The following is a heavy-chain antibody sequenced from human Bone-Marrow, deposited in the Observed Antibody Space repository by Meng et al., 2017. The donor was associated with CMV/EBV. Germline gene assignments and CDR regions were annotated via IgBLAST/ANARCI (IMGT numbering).Heavy chain of an antibody. CDR1: GFSLSTSGVG. CDR2: IYWDDDK. J-gene: IGHJ4*02. CDR3: AHRPTEGLFDY. V-gene: IGHV2-5*02. Sequence: QITLKEFGPTLVKPTQTLTLTCTFSGFSLSTSGVGVGWIRQPPGKALEWLALIYWDDDKRYSPSLKSRLTITKDTSKNQVVLTMTNMGPVDTATYFCAHRPTEGLFDYWGQGTLVTVSS.